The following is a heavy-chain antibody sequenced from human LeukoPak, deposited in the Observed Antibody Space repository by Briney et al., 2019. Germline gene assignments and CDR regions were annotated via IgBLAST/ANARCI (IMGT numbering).Heavy chain of an antibody. V-gene: IGHV4-61*05. CDR3: ARGQVAVAGIFDY. Sequence: SETLSLTCTVSGGSISSSSYYWGWIRQPPGKGLEWIGYISYLGSTNYNPALKSRVTISVDTSKDRISLKVNSVTAADTAVYYCARGQVAVAGIFDYWGQGTLVTVSS. D-gene: IGHD6-13*01. CDR2: ISYLGST. J-gene: IGHJ4*02. CDR1: GGSISSSSYY.